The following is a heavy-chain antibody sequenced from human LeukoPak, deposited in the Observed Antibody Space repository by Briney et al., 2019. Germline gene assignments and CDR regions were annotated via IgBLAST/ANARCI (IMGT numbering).Heavy chain of an antibody. CDR3: TTDLAVRIVNLGTSHYGMDV. CDR1: GFTFTNAW. D-gene: IGHD3-16*01. Sequence: PGESLRLSCAVSGFTFTNAWMNWVRQAPGQGLEWVGRIKSKADGGTTDYASPVNGRFTISRDDSKNTLFLQMDSLKVDDTAVYYCTTDLAVRIVNLGTSHYGMDVWGQGTTVIVSS. V-gene: IGHV3-15*07. J-gene: IGHJ6*02. CDR2: IKSKADGGTT.